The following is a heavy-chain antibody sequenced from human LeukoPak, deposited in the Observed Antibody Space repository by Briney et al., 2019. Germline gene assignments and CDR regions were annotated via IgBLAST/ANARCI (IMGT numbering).Heavy chain of an antibody. V-gene: IGHV7-4-1*02. CDR3: ARGILRFDF. Sequence: ASVKVSCKASGYTFTSYSITWVRQAPGQGLEWMGWINTDAGSPTYAQGFTGRFVFSVDTSVSTAYLQISSLKAEDTAVYYCARGILRFDFWGQGTMVAVSS. CDR2: INTDAGSP. CDR1: GYTFTSYS. J-gene: IGHJ3*01.